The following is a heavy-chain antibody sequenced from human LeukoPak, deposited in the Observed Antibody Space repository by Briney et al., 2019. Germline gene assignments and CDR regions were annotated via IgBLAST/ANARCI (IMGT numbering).Heavy chain of an antibody. CDR2: IYYSGTT. CDR1: GGYISSHY. D-gene: IGHD4-17*01. J-gene: IGHJ6*02. V-gene: IGHV4-59*11. Sequence: SETLYLPFTVSGGYISSHYWRWVRPRPGKGGGWIVYIYYSGTTNYNPSLRSPVTISVDTSRTQFSLRLSSVTAADTAVYYCAREDPQTTVPEGMDVWGHGTTVIASS. CDR3: AREDPQTTVPEGMDV.